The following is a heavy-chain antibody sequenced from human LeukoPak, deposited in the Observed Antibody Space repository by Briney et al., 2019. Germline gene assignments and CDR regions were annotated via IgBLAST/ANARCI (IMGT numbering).Heavy chain of an antibody. CDR3: ARDRGIAARLNWFDP. V-gene: IGHV3-11*04. Sequence: PGGSLRLSCAASGFKFSDYYMNWIRQAPGKGLEWVAYISIGGNNIYYADSVKGRFTISRDNAKHSLYLQMNSLRAEDTAVYYCARDRGIAARLNWFDPWGQGTLVTVSS. D-gene: IGHD6-6*01. CDR1: GFKFSDYY. J-gene: IGHJ5*02. CDR2: ISIGGNNI.